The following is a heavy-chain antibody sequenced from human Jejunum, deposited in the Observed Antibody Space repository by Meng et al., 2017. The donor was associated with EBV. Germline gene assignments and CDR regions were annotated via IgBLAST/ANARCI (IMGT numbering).Heavy chain of an antibody. CDR1: GYMFISYA. J-gene: IGHJ4*02. CDR2: INIGNGNT. V-gene: IGHV1-3*04. Sequence: QVQVVKSGAEVKKPGASVKVSCKASGYMFISYARHWVRQAPGQRLEWMGWINIGNGNTKYSQKFHGRLTISRDTSANTAYLELSSLTSEDTAIYYCATGDDYGNSNFDYWGQGTLVTVSS. CDR3: ATGDDYGNSNFDY. D-gene: IGHD2/OR15-2a*01.